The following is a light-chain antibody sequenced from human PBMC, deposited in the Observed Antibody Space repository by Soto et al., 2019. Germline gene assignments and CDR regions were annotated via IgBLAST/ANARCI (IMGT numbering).Light chain of an antibody. V-gene: IGKV3-15*01. CDR2: DAS. Sequence: EKVMPQSPATLSVSPGERDPLSCRASQSVSSNLAWYRQKPGQAPRLPIYDASTRATGIPARFSGRGSGTEFTLTITSLQSEDLAVDYCQQYDDWPETFGQGTKVEIK. J-gene: IGKJ1*01. CDR1: QSVSSN. CDR3: QQYDDWPET.